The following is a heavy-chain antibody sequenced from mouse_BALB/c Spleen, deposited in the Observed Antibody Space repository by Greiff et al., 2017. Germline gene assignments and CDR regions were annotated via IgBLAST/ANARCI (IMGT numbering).Heavy chain of an antibody. CDR3: ARLEDYYAMDY. Sequence: EVKLQESGGGLVQPGGSRKLSCAASGFTFSSFGMHWVRQAPEKGLEWVAYISSGSSTIYYADTVKGRFTISRDNPKNTLFLQMTSLRSEDTAMYYCARLEDYYAMDYWGQGTSVTVSS. J-gene: IGHJ4*01. V-gene: IGHV5-17*02. CDR2: ISSGSSTI. CDR1: GFTFSSFG.